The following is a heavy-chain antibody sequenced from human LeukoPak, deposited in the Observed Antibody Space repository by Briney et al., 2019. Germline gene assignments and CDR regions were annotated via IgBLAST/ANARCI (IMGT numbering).Heavy chain of an antibody. CDR2: ISSSGSTI. V-gene: IGHV3-48*03. CDR1: GFTISSYE. J-gene: IGHJ4*02. D-gene: IGHD2-2*01. Sequence: PGGSLRLSCAASGFTISSYEINWVRQAPGKGLEWVSYISSSGSTIYYADSVKGRFTISRDNAKNSLYLQMNSLRAEDTAVYYCARDCSSTSCPDFDYWGQGTLVTVSS. CDR3: ARDCSSTSCPDFDY.